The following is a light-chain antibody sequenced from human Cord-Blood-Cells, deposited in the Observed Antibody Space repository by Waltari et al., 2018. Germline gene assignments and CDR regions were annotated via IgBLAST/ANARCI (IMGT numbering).Light chain of an antibody. J-gene: IGLJ3*02. CDR2: EGS. CDR3: CSYAGSSTWV. V-gene: IGLV2-23*01. Sequence: QSALTQPASVSGSPGQSITIPCTGTSSDVGSYNLVSWYQQHPGKAPKLMIYEGSKRPSGVSNRFSGSKSGNTASLTISGLQAEDEADYYCCSYAGSSTWVSGGGTKLTVL. CDR1: SSDVGSYNL.